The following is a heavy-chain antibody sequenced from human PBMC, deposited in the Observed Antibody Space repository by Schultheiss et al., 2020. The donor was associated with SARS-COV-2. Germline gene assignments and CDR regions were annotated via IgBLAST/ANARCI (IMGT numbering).Heavy chain of an antibody. V-gene: IGHV1-69*13. CDR1: GYTFTGYF. D-gene: IGHD1-7*01. CDR2: IIPIFGTA. CDR3: ARENWHYDY. Sequence: SVKVSCKASGYTFTGYFMHWVRQAPGQGLEWMGGIIPIFGTANYAQKFQGRVTITADESTSTAYMELSSLRSEDTAVYYCARENWHYDYWGQGTLVTVSS. J-gene: IGHJ4*02.